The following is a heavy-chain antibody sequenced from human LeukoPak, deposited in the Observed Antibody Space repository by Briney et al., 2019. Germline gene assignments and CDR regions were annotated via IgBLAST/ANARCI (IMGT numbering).Heavy chain of an antibody. J-gene: IGHJ4*02. Sequence: GESLKISCEASGYHFSTYWIPWVRQMPGKGLEWMGIIYPGDSDTTYSPSFQGQVTISADKSISTSYLHWSSLKASDTAMYYCAKSAPGIAVIGFDYWGQGTPVSVSS. CDR1: GYHFSTYW. D-gene: IGHD6-19*01. CDR2: IYPGDSDT. CDR3: AKSAPGIAVIGFDY. V-gene: IGHV5-51*01.